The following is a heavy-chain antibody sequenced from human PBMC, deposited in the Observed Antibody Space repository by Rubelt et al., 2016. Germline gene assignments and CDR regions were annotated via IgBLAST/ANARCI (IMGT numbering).Heavy chain of an antibody. V-gene: IGHV4-28*01. CDR3: ARLPGISWFDP. D-gene: IGHD7-27*01. Sequence: QVQLQESGPGLVKPSDTLSLTCAVSGYSISSTNWWGWIRQPPGKGLEWIGYIYYSGSTSYNPSLKGRVTISVDTTKNQFSLNLRSGTAADTAVYYCARLPGISWFDPWGQGTLVTVSS. CDR1: GYSISSTNW. CDR2: IYYSGST. J-gene: IGHJ5*02.